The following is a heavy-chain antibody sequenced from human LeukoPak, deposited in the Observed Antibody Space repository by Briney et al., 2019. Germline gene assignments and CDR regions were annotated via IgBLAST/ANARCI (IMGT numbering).Heavy chain of an antibody. CDR3: ARLNEPQFLEWFPYDY. CDR1: GGSISSCY. Sequence: SETLSLTCTVSGGSISSCYWSWIRQPPGRGLEWIGEINHSGSTNYNPSLKSRVTISVDTSKNQFSLKLNSVTAADTAVYYCARLNEPQFLEWFPYDYWGQGTLVTVSS. CDR2: INHSGST. D-gene: IGHD3-3*01. J-gene: IGHJ4*02. V-gene: IGHV4-34*01.